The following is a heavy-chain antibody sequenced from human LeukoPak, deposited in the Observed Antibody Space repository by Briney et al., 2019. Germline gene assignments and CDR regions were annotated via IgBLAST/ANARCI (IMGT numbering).Heavy chain of an antibody. V-gene: IGHV3-30*03. CDR1: GFTFSSYG. J-gene: IGHJ5*02. CDR3: ARDSSGWYLNWFDP. Sequence: GGSLRLSCAASGFTFSSYGIHWVRQAPGKGLEWVAVISYDGSNKYYADSVKGRFTISRDNSKNTLYLQMNSLRAEDTAVYYCARDSSGWYLNWFDPWGQGTLVTVSS. CDR2: ISYDGSNK. D-gene: IGHD6-19*01.